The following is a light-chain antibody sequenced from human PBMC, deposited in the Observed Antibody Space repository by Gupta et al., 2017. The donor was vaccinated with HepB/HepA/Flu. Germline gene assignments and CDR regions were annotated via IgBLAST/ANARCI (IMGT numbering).Light chain of an antibody. CDR1: ISNIGAGYN. J-gene: IGLJ1*01. V-gene: IGLV1-40*01. CDR2: RNS. Sequence: QSVLTQPPSVSGAPGQRVTISCTGRISNIGAGYNVHWYQHLPGTAPKLLIFRNSNRPSGVPDRFSGSKSGTSASLAISGRQAEDEADYYCQTYDSSLSGHVFGTGTKVTVL. CDR3: QTYDSSLSGHV.